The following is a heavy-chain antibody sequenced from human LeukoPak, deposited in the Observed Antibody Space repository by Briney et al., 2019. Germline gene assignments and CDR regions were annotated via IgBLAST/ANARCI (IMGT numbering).Heavy chain of an antibody. CDR1: XFSSYA. J-gene: IGHJ3*02. CDR3: AKLRATVVTHDAFDI. Sequence: XFSSYAXXWVRQAPGKGLEXXSAISGSGGSTYYADSVKGRFTISRDNSKNTLYLQMNSLRAEDTAVYYCAKLRATVVTHDAFDIWGQGTMVTVS. V-gene: IGHV3-23*01. CDR2: ISGSGGST. D-gene: IGHD4-23*01.